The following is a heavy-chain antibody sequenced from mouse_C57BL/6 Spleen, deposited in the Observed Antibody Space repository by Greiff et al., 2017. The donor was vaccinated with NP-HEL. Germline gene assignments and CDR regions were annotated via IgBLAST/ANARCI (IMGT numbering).Heavy chain of an antibody. D-gene: IGHD1-1*01. J-gene: IGHJ2*01. Sequence: QVQLQQSGAELMKPGASVKLSCKASGYTFTGYWIEWVKQRPGQGLEWIGEILPGSGSTNYNEKFKGKATLTADTSSNTAYMQLSSLTTEVSAIYYCARRGYGSSDVFDYWGQGTTLTVSS. CDR2: ILPGSGST. V-gene: IGHV1-9*01. CDR3: ARRGYGSSDVFDY. CDR1: GYTFTGYW.